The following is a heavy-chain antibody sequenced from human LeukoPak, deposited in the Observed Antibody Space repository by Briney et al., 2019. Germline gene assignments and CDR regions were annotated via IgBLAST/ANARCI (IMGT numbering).Heavy chain of an antibody. J-gene: IGHJ4*02. CDR2: IWYDGSNK. V-gene: IGHV3-33*01. CDR3: ARYSSSSWYTFDY. D-gene: IGHD6-13*01. CDR1: GFTFSSYG. Sequence: GGSLRLSCAASGFTFSSYGMHWVRRAPGKGLEWVAVIWYDGSNKYYADSVKGRFTISRDNSKNTLYLQMNSLRAEDTAVYYCARYSSSSWYTFDYWGQGTLVTVSS.